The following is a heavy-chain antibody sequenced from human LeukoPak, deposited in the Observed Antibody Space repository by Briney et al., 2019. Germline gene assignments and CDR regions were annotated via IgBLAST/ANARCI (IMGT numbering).Heavy chain of an antibody. J-gene: IGHJ1*01. Sequence: GGSLRLSCAASGFTFSGYAMHWVRQAPGKGPEWVAVISYDGSNEYYADSVKGRFTISRDNSKNTLYLQMNSLSVEDTAVYYCASARESRIGSTCYEYFHHWGQGTPLTVSS. CDR3: ASARESRIGSTCYEYFHH. D-gene: IGHD2-2*01. CDR2: ISYDGSNE. CDR1: GFTFSGYA. V-gene: IGHV3-30-3*01.